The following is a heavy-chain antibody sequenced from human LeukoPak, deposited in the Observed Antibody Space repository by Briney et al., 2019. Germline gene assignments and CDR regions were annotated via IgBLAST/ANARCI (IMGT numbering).Heavy chain of an antibody. CDR3: ARSSDGSFYDY. CDR1: GFSLSTNGMR. CDR2: IDWDNDE. V-gene: IGHV2-70*04. D-gene: IGHD1-26*01. Sequence: SGPALVKPTQTLTLTCTFSGFSLSTNGMRASWIRQPPGKALEWLARIDWDNDEFYNTSLRTWLTIFKKTTKNQVVLTMTNMDPVDTATYYCARSSDGSFYDYWGQGTLVTVSS. J-gene: IGHJ4*02.